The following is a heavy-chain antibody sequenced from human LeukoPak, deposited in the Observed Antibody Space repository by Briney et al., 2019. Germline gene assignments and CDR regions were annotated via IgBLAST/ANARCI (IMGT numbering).Heavy chain of an antibody. CDR2: ISAYNGNT. Sequence: GASVKVSCKASGYTFTSYGISWVRQAPGQGLEWMGWISAYNGNTNYAQKLQGRVTMTTDTSTSTAYMELRSLRSDDTAVYYCARDTPIKEVVPAAIQGAWFDPWGQGTLVTVSS. J-gene: IGHJ5*02. D-gene: IGHD2-2*02. CDR3: ARDTPIKEVVPAAIQGAWFDP. CDR1: GYTFTSYG. V-gene: IGHV1-18*01.